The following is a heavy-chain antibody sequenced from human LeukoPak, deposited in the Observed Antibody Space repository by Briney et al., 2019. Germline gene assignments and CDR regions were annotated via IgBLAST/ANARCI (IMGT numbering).Heavy chain of an antibody. CDR3: VRDGGVAVADTADY. J-gene: IGHJ4*02. Sequence: GGSLRLSCAASGFTFSTYWMSWVRQGAGKGLEWVANIKQDGSEKYYVDSVKGRFTISRDNDKNSLYLQMNSLRAEDTAVYYCVRDGGVAVADTADYWGQGTLVTVSS. CDR1: GFTFSTYW. D-gene: IGHD6-19*01. V-gene: IGHV3-7*01. CDR2: IKQDGSEK.